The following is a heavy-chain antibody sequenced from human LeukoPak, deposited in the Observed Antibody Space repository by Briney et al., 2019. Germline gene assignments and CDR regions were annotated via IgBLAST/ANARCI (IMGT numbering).Heavy chain of an antibody. CDR3: ARDRGSLVYGYFDY. D-gene: IGHD2-8*01. J-gene: IGHJ4*02. CDR1: GGTFSSYA. CDR2: IIPIFGTA. V-gene: IGHV1-69*13. Sequence: SVKVSCKASGGTFSSYAISWVRQAPGQGLEWMGGIIPIFGTANYAQKFQGRVTITADESTSTAYMELSSLRSEDTAVYYCARDRGSLVYGYFDYWGQGTLVTVS.